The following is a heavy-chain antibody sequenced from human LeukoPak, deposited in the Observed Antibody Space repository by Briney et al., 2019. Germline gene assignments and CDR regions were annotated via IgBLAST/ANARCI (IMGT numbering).Heavy chain of an antibody. CDR2: TYSGGST. D-gene: IGHD5-12*01. J-gene: IGHJ3*02. Sequence: GRSLRLSCAASGFTVSSNYMSWVRQAPGKGLEWVSVTYSGGSTYYADSVKGRFTISRDDSKNTLYLQMNSLRAEDTAVYYCARDEGGYDAFDIWGQGTMVTVSS. CDR3: ARDEGGYDAFDI. CDR1: GFTVSSNY. V-gene: IGHV3-53*01.